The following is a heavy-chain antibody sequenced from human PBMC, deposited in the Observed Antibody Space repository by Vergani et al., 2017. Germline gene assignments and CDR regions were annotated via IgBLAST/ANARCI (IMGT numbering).Heavy chain of an antibody. J-gene: IGHJ4*02. CDR3: ARAGVGGYYPY. CDR2: ISYSGST. D-gene: IGHD3-3*01. CDR1: GGSVSSYY. V-gene: IGHV4-59*02. Sequence: QVQLQESGPGLVKPSETLSLTCTVSGGSVSSYYWSWIRQPPGKGLEWIGYISYSGSTNYNPSLKSRVTISVDTSKNQFSLKLSSVTAADTAVYYCARAGVGGYYPYWGQGTLVTVSS.